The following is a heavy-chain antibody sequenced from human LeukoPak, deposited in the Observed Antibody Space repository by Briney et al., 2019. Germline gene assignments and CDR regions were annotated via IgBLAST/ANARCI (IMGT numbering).Heavy chain of an antibody. J-gene: IGHJ4*02. D-gene: IGHD6-13*01. V-gene: IGHV3-30-3*01. CDR2: ISSDGGNE. Sequence: GGSLRLSCAASGFTFSSYAMHWVRQAPGKGLEWVAVISSDGGNEYYADSVKGRFTISRDNSKSTLYLQISSLSSDDMAVYYCGRDRLAAAGMRGGGRLDHWGQGTLVTVSS. CDR1: GFTFSSYA. CDR3: GRDRLAAAGMRGGGRLDH.